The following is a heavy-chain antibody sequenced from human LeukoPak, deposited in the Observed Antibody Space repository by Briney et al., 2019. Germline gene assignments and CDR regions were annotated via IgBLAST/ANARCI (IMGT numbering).Heavy chain of an antibody. CDR1: GFTFSSYG. CDR2: IWYDGSNK. Sequence: SGGSLRLSCAASGFTFSSYGMYWARQAPGKGLEWVAVIWYDGSNKHYADSVKGRFTISRDISKNTLYLQMNSLRAEDTAVYYCARGDAYNYDYFDYWGQGTLVTVSS. CDR3: ARGDAYNYDYFDY. D-gene: IGHD5-24*01. V-gene: IGHV3-33*01. J-gene: IGHJ4*02.